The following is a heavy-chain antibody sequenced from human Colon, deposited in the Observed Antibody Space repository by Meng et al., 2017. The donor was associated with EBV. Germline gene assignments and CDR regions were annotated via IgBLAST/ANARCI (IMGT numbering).Heavy chain of an antibody. J-gene: IGHJ4*02. D-gene: IGHD2-2*01. Sequence: GSGAGLGEPRGTLSLTCAVSGGSITTSDWWSWVRQPPGKGLEWIGEIYRGGGTNYNPSFKSRVTISVDTSNNHFSLKLSYVTAADTAVYYCARVRVIPAAVGFDYWGQGTLVTVSS. V-gene: IGHV4-4*03. CDR3: ARVRVIPAAVGFDY. CDR2: IYRGGGT. CDR1: GGSITTSDW.